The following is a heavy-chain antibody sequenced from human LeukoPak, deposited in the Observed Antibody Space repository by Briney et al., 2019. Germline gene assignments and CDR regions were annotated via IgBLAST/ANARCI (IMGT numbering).Heavy chain of an antibody. J-gene: IGHJ3*02. Sequence: GGSLRLSCAASGFTFSSYAVSWVRQAPGKGLEWVSAISGSGGSTYYADSVKGRFTISRDNSKNTLYLQMNSLRAEDTAVYYCAGTKGHGDYGGAFDIWGQGTMVTVSS. CDR2: ISGSGGST. CDR1: GFTFSSYA. V-gene: IGHV3-23*01. CDR3: AGTKGHGDYGGAFDI. D-gene: IGHD4-17*01.